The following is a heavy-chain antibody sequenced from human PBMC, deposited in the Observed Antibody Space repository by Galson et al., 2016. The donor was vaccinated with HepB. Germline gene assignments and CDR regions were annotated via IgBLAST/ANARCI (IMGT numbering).Heavy chain of an antibody. CDR1: GFTFSSYG. CDR3: ATSSSTATTTIRLDY. Sequence: SLRLSCAASGFTFSSYGMHWVRQAPGKGLEWVTVIWYDGLNKYYADSVKGRFTISRDNSKNTLHLQMNSLRAEDTAVYYCATSSSTATTTIRLDYWGQGTLVTVSS. V-gene: IGHV3-33*01. J-gene: IGHJ4*02. D-gene: IGHD5-12*01. CDR2: IWYDGLNK.